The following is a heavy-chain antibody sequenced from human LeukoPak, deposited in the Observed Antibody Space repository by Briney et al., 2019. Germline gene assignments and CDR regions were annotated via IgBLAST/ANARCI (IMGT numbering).Heavy chain of an antibody. CDR3: ATGGTTVSNWFDP. V-gene: IGHV4-38-2*02. Sequence: SETLSLTCTVSGYSISSGYFWGWIRQPPGKGLEWIGSISHSGAGSTYYNPSLKSRVTISGDTSKNQFSLKLSSVTAADTAVYYCATGGTTVSNWFDPWGQGTLVTVSS. CDR1: GYSISSGYF. CDR2: ISHSGAGST. D-gene: IGHD4-11*01. J-gene: IGHJ5*02.